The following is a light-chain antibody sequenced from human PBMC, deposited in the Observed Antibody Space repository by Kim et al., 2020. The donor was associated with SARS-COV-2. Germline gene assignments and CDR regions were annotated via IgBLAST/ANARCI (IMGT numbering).Light chain of an antibody. V-gene: IGKV1-39*01. CDR1: QSMSSY. CDR3: QQTYDNPRT. Sequence: DIQLTQSPSSLSASVGDRVTITCRASQSMSSYLHWYQKKPGQAPKLLIYAASTLQSGVPSRFRGSGSGTDFTLTINSLQPEDFATYYCQQTYDNPRTFGQGTKVDIK. CDR2: AAS. J-gene: IGKJ1*01.